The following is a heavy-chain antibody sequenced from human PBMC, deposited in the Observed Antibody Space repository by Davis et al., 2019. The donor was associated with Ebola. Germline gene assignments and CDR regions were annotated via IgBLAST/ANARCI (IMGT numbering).Heavy chain of an antibody. D-gene: IGHD2-2*02. Sequence: GESLKIYCAASGFTLSSYYMSWVRQAPGKGLEWVSVIYSGGSTYYADSVKGRFTISRDNSKNTLYLQMNSLRAEDTAVYYCARDNPGYCSSTSCYSYYYYGMDVWGQGTTVTVSS. J-gene: IGHJ6*02. CDR2: IYSGGST. CDR3: ARDNPGYCSSTSCYSYYYYGMDV. V-gene: IGHV3-66*01. CDR1: GFTLSSYY.